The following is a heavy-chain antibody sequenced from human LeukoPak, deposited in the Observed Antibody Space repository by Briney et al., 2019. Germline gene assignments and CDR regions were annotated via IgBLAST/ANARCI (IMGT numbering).Heavy chain of an antibody. Sequence: GASVKVSCKASGYTFVSYGISWVRQAPGQGLEWMGGIIPIFATANYAQKFQGRVTITADESTSTAYMELSSLRSEDTAVYYCARGPITTRSHFDYWGQGTLVTVSS. D-gene: IGHD3-22*01. CDR1: GYTFVSYG. J-gene: IGHJ4*02. CDR2: IIPIFATA. CDR3: ARGPITTRSHFDY. V-gene: IGHV1-69*13.